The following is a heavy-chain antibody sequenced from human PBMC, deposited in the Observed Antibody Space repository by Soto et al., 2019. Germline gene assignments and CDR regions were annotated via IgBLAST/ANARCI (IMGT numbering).Heavy chain of an antibody. Sequence: SVKVSCKASGGTFSSYAISWVRQAPGQGLEWMGGIIPIFGTANYAQKFQGRVTITADESTSTAYMELSSPRSEDTAVYYCARDGTAAGTGNAFDIWGQGTMVTVSS. CDR2: IIPIFGTA. CDR1: GGTFSSYA. D-gene: IGHD6-13*01. V-gene: IGHV1-69*13. CDR3: ARDGTAAGTGNAFDI. J-gene: IGHJ3*02.